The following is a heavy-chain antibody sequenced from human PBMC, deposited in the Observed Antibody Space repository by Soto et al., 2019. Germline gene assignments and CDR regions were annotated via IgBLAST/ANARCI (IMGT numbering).Heavy chain of an antibody. Sequence: QITLKESGPTLVKPTQTLTLTCTFSGFSLSSTRVAVGWIRQPPGKALEWLALIYWDDDKRYSPFLKSRLIITKDTSKNQGVLTMTNMDPVDTATYYCAHSVVAGLGYYFDYWGQGTLVTVSS. D-gene: IGHD6-19*01. CDR3: AHSVVAGLGYYFDY. CDR2: IYWDDDK. J-gene: IGHJ4*02. V-gene: IGHV2-5*02. CDR1: GFSLSSTRVA.